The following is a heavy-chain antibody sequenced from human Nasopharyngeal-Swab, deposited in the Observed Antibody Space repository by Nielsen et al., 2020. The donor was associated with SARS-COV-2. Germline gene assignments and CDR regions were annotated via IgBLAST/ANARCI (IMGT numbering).Heavy chain of an antibody. CDR2: AGGNDGST. D-gene: IGHD3-22*01. CDR3: AKDEPYYDSSGYNYYYYYYMDV. J-gene: IGHJ6*03. V-gene: IGHV3-23*01. CDR1: GFGFSAFA. Sequence: GASLKISCAASGFGFSAFAMSWVRQAPGKGLEWVSAAGGNDGSTFYADSVRGRFTISRDNSKNTLYLQMNSLRAEDTAVYDCAKDEPYYDSSGYNYYYYYYMDVWGKGTTVTVSS.